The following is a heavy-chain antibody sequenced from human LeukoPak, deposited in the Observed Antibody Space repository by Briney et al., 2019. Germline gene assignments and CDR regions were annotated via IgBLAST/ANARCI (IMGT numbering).Heavy chain of an antibody. V-gene: IGHV3-30-3*01. D-gene: IGHD2-21*02. J-gene: IGHJ4*02. CDR3: AREEHIVVVTAIAGEFDY. CDR2: DGSNK. Sequence: DGSNKYYADSVKGRFTISRDNSKNTLYLQMNSLRAEDTAVYYCAREEHIVVVTAIAGEFDYWGQGTLVTVSS.